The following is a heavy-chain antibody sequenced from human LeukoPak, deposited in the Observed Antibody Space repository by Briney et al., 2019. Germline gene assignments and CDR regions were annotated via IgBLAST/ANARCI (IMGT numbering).Heavy chain of an antibody. V-gene: IGHV1-69*05. J-gene: IGHJ5*02. CDR2: IIPIFGTA. CDR3: ASSPGIAAAGHHLDP. Sequence: SVKVSCKASRGTFSSYAISWVRQAPGQGLEWMGRIIPIFGTANYAQKFQGRVTITTDESTSTAYMELSSLRSEDTAVYYCASSPGIAAAGHHLDPWGQGTLVTVSS. CDR1: RGTFSSYA. D-gene: IGHD6-13*01.